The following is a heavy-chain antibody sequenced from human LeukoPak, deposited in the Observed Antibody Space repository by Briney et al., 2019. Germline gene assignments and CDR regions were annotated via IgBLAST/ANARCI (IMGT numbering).Heavy chain of an antibody. Sequence: ASVKVSCKASGHTFTSYGISWVRQAPGQGLEWMGWISAYNGNTNYAQKLQGRVTMTTDTSTSTAYMELRSLRSDDTAVYYCARDTYYDILTGHNWFDPWGQGTLVTVSS. CDR2: ISAYNGNT. V-gene: IGHV1-18*01. CDR3: ARDTYYDILTGHNWFDP. D-gene: IGHD3-9*01. J-gene: IGHJ5*02. CDR1: GHTFTSYG.